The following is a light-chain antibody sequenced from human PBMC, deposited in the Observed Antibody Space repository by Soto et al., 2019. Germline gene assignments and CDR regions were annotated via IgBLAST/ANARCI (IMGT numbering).Light chain of an antibody. CDR3: QQRSNWPPLT. Sequence: DIVMTQSPDSLAVSLGERATINCKSSQSVLYSSNNKNYLAWYQQKPGQPPKLLIYWASTRESGVPDRFSGSGSGTDFTLTISSLQAEDVAVYYCQQRSNWPPLTFGGGTKVDIK. J-gene: IGKJ4*01. V-gene: IGKV4-1*01. CDR2: WAS. CDR1: QSVLYSSNNKNY.